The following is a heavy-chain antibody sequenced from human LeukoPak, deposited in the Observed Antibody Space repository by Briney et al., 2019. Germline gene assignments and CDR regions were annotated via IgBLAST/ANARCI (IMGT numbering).Heavy chain of an antibody. CDR2: ISSSSSYI. CDR1: GFTFSSYN. J-gene: IGHJ4*02. D-gene: IGHD6-13*01. Sequence: GGSLRLSCAASGFTFSSYNMNWVRQAPGKGLEWVSCISSSSSYIYYADSVKGRFTISRDNSKNTLYLQMNSLRAEDTAVYYCAKNVAAASYYFDYWGQGTLVTVSS. CDR3: AKNVAAASYYFDY. V-gene: IGHV3-21*01.